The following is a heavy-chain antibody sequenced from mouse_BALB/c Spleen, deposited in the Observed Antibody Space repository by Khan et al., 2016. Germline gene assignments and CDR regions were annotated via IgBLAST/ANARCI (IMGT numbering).Heavy chain of an antibody. CDR2: INTETGEP. D-gene: IGHD1-1*01. Sequence: QIQLVQSGPELKKPGETVKISCKASGYTFTDYSMHWVKQAPGKGLKWMGWINTETGEPTYADDFKGRFAFSLETSASTAYLQINNLKNEDTATXFCARGFITTVGGAYWGQGTLVTVSA. V-gene: IGHV9-2-1*01. J-gene: IGHJ3*01. CDR1: GYTFTDYS. CDR3: ARGFITTVGGAY.